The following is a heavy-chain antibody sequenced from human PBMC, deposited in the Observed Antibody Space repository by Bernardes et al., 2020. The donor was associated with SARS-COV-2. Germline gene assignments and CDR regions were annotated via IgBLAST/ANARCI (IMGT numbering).Heavy chain of an antibody. CDR2: IWYDGSNT. CDR1: GFTFSNSA. D-gene: IGHD3-10*01. Sequence: GGSLRLSCAASGFTFSNSAMHWVRQAPGKGLEWVALIWYDGSNTYYTDSVKGRFTISRDNSKNTLFLQMNSLRAEDTAVYYCAKFEQLVSAFDTWGQGTMVTVSS. CDR3: AKFEQLVSAFDT. V-gene: IGHV3-33*03. J-gene: IGHJ3*02.